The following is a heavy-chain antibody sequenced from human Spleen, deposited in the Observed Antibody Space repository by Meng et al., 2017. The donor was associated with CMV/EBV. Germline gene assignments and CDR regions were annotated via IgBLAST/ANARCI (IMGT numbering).Heavy chain of an antibody. CDR2: INTGNSDK. CDR3: ATPHYDSSGYHFDY. V-gene: IGHV5-51*01. D-gene: IGHD3-22*01. CDR1: GDSTTRYW. Sequence: KGSGDSTTRYWMGGGRKRAGKGVEGKGNINTGNSDKRYRQSVQGKVTITADKSISTAYLQWSSLKASDTDMYYCATPHYDSSGYHFDYWGQRTLVTVSS. J-gene: IGHJ4*02.